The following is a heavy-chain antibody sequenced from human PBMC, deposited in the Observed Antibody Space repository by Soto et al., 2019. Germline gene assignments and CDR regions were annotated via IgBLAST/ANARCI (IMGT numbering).Heavy chain of an antibody. CDR2: ISGSGGST. CDR3: AKRRTYTSSWYYFDY. V-gene: IGHV3-23*01. J-gene: IGHJ4*02. CDR1: GFTFSSYA. D-gene: IGHD6-13*01. Sequence: GGSLRLSCAASGFTFSSYAMSWVRQAPGKGLEWVSAISGSGGSTYYADSVKGRFTISRDNSKNTLYLQMNSLRAEDTAVYYYAKRRTYTSSWYYFDYWGQGTRVIVSS.